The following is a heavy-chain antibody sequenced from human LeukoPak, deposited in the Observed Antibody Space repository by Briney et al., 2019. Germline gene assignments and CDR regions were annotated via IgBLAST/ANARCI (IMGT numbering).Heavy chain of an antibody. J-gene: IGHJ4*02. D-gene: IGHD5-12*01. CDR3: ARGTLVATIKGDYYLDY. CDR1: GFPFSSYS. Sequence: GGSLRLSCAASGFPFSSYSMSWVHQAPGKGLEWVSGIVGTTGTTYYADSVKGRFTISRDNSKNTLYLQMNNLRPEDTAVYYCARGTLVATIKGDYYLDYWGQGTLVTVSS. V-gene: IGHV3-23*01. CDR2: IVGTTGTT.